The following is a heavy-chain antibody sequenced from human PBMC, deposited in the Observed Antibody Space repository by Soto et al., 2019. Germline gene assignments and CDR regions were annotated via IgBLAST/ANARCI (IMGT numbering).Heavy chain of an antibody. CDR2: ISAYNGNT. J-gene: IGHJ5*02. Sequence: ASVKVSCKASGYTFTSYGISWVRQAPGQGLEWMGWISAYNGNTKYSQKFQGRVTITRDTSASTAYMELSSLRSEDTAVYYCARDRHNNFFDPWGQGTLVTVSS. D-gene: IGHD6-6*01. CDR3: ARDRHNNFFDP. CDR1: GYTFTSYG. V-gene: IGHV1-18*01.